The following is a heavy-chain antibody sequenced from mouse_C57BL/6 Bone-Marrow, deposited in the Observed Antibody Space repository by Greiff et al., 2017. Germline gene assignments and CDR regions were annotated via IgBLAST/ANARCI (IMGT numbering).Heavy chain of an antibody. CDR2: IDPENGDT. V-gene: IGHV14-4*01. D-gene: IGHD2-4*01. CDR1: GFNIKDDY. J-gene: IGHJ4*01. Sequence: VQLQQPGAELVRPGASVKLSCTASGFNIKDDYMHWVKQRPEQGLEWIGWIDPENGDTEYASKFQGKATITADTSSNTAYLQLSSLTSEDTAVYYCTTGDYDGGGLDAMDYWGQGTSVTVSS. CDR3: TTGDYDGGGLDAMDY.